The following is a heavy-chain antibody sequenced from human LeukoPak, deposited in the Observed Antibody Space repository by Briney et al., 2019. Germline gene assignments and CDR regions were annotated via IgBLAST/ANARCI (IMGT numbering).Heavy chain of an antibody. CDR3: ARARKGDYEGDYFDY. D-gene: IGHD4-17*01. V-gene: IGHV4-34*01. CDR1: GGSFSGYY. J-gene: IGHJ4*02. Sequence: PSETLSLTCAVYGGSFSGYYWSWIRQPSGKGLEWIGEINHSGSTNYNPSLKSRVTISVDTSKNQFSLKLSSVTAADTAVYYCARARKGDYEGDYFDYWGQGTLVTVSS. CDR2: INHSGST.